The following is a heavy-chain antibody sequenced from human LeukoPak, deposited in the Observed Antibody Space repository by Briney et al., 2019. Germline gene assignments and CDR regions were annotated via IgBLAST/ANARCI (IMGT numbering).Heavy chain of an antibody. D-gene: IGHD3-22*01. CDR2: IYYSGST. CDR1: GGSISSGDYY. CDR3: ARAYYYDSSGYYSNRYYFDY. V-gene: IGHV4-30-4*01. Sequence: SQTLSLTCTVSGGSISSGDYYWSWIRQPPGKGLEWIGYIYYSGSTYYNPSIKSRVTISVDTSKNQFSLKLSSVTAADTAVYYCARAYYYDSSGYYSNRYYFDYWGQGTLVTVS. J-gene: IGHJ4*02.